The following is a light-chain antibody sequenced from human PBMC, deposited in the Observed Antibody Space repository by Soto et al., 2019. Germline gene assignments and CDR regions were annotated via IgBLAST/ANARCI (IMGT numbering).Light chain of an antibody. CDR2: SAS. Sequence: EIVLTQSPATLSLSPGERATLSCRASQSVGSYLAWYQQKPGQAPRLLIYSASKRATGIPARFSGSGSGTDFTHTISSLEPEDFAVYYCQQRSNWPLTFGGGTKVEIK. CDR3: QQRSNWPLT. V-gene: IGKV3-11*01. J-gene: IGKJ4*01. CDR1: QSVGSY.